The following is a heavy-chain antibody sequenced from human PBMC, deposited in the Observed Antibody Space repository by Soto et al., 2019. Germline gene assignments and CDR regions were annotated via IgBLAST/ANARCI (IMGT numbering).Heavy chain of an antibody. CDR1: GGSISSSY. D-gene: IGHD2-15*01. CDR3: ARDKYCSGGSCRKTWFDP. J-gene: IGHJ5*02. Sequence: SQTLSLSCTVSGGSISSSYWSWIRQPPGKGLEWLAYSYDDGSANYNPSLKRRATISLDMSKNQFSLKLTSVTAADTAVYYCARDKYCSGGSCRKTWFDPWGQGTLVT. V-gene: IGHV4-59*01. CDR2: SYDDGSA.